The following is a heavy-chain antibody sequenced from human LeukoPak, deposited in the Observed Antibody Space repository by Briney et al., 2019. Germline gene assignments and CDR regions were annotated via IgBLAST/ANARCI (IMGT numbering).Heavy chain of an antibody. J-gene: IGHJ5*02. Sequence: ASVKVSCKASGYTFTGYYMHWVRQAPGQGLEWMGWINPNSGGTNYAQKFQGRVTMTRDTSISTAYMELSRLRSDDTAVYCCARELLYYYDSSGGFDPWGQGTLVTVSS. CDR2: INPNSGGT. V-gene: IGHV1-2*02. D-gene: IGHD3-22*01. CDR1: GYTFTGYY. CDR3: ARELLYYYDSSGGFDP.